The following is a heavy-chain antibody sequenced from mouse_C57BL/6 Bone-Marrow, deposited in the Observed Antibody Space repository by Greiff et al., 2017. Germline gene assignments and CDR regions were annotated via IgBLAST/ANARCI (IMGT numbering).Heavy chain of an antibody. CDR1: GYTFTDYY. CDR3: ARRKRYCDY. J-gene: IGHJ2*01. CDR2: INPYNGGT. V-gene: IGHV1-19*01. Sequence: DVQLQESGPVLVKPGASVKMSCKASGYTFTDYYMNWVKQSHGKSLEWIGVINPYNGGTSYNQKFKGKATFTVDKSSSTAYMELNSLTSEDSAGYYGARRKRYCDYWGQGTTLTVSA.